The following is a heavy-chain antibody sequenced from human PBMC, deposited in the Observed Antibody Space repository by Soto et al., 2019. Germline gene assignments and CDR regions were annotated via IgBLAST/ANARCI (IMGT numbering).Heavy chain of an antibody. J-gene: IGHJ6*02. CDR1: GFTFSSYS. CDR3: ASSPEQQFPV. CDR2: ISSSSSYI. Sequence: PGGSLRLSCAASGFTFSSYSMNWVRQAPGKGLEWVSSISSSSSYIYYADSVKGRFTISXXXXXXPXYXQMXXLRAEDTAVYYCASSPEQQFPVWGQGTTVTVSS. V-gene: IGHV3-21*01. D-gene: IGHD6-13*01.